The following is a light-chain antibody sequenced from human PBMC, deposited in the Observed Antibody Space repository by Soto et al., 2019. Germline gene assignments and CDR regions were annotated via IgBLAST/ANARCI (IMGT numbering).Light chain of an antibody. CDR1: SSDVGGYNY. V-gene: IGLV2-8*01. Sequence: QSVLTQPPSASGSPGQSVTISCTGTSSDVGGYNYVSWYQQHPGKAPKVMIYEVSKLPSGVPDRFSGSKSGNTASLTVSGLQAEDEADYYCSSYAGSNNWVFGGGTKLTVL. CDR2: EVS. CDR3: SSYAGSNNWV. J-gene: IGLJ3*02.